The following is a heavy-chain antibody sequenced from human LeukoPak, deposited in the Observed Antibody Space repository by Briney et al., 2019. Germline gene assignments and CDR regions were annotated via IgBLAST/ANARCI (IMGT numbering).Heavy chain of an antibody. CDR1: EITYSRYV. CDR3: ATLYGDYNWYFDL. Sequence: GGSLRLSCTSSEITYSRYVMGWLRQAPGKGPEWVPPISASGGTTYYADSVQGRFTISRDNSKNTLYLQMNSLRAEDTAVYYCATLYGDYNWYFDLWGRGTLVTVSS. CDR2: ISASGGTT. D-gene: IGHD4-17*01. V-gene: IGHV3-23*01. J-gene: IGHJ2*01.